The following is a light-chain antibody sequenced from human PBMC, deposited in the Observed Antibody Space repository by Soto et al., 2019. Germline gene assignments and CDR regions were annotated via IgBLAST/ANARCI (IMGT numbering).Light chain of an antibody. J-gene: IGKJ3*01. CDR2: AAS. CDR3: QQSYSTPQIT. V-gene: IGKV1-39*01. CDR1: QDIGTF. Sequence: DFQMTQSPSSLSASVGDTVTITCRASQDIGTFLNWDQQKPGKAPKLLIYAASDLLSGVSSRFSGSGSGTDFTLTISSLQPEDFATYYCQQSYSTPQITFGPGTKVDMK.